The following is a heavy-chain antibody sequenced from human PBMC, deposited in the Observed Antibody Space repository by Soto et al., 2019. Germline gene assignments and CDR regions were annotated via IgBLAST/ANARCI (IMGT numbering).Heavy chain of an antibody. CDR3: ARHVEVVVPAAIRGWFDP. D-gene: IGHD2-2*01. CDR1: GGSISSSSYY. V-gene: IGHV4-39*01. J-gene: IGHJ5*02. CDR2: IYYSGST. Sequence: QLQLQESGPGLVKPSETLSLTCTVSGGSISSSSYYWGWIRQPPGKGLGWIGSIYYSGSTYYNPSLKSRVTISVDTSKNQFSLKLSSVTAADTAVYYCARHVEVVVPAAIRGWFDPWGQGTLVTVSS.